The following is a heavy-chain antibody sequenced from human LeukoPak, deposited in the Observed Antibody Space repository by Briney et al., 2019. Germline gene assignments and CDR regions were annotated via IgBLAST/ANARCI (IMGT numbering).Heavy chain of an antibody. CDR2: INPSGGNT. D-gene: IGHD2-21*02. CDR1: GYNFNSYF. Sequence: ASVKVSCKASGYNFNSYFMYWVRQAPGQGLEWMGIINPSGGNTNYAQKFQGRVTMTRDMSTTTVYMELSSLRSEDTAVYYCATTCLHIVVVTDPLEACDHWGQGTLVTVSS. CDR3: ATTCLHIVVVTDPLEACDH. J-gene: IGHJ5*02. V-gene: IGHV1-46*02.